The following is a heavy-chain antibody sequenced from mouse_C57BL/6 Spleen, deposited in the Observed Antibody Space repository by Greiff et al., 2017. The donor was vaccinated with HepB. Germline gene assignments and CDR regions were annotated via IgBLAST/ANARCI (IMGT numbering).Heavy chain of an antibody. D-gene: IGHD3-2*02. CDR1: GYTFTSYW. CDR3: ASEQLSSRWVAY. Sequence: QVQLQQPGAELVKPGASVKLSCKASGYTFTSYWMQWVKQRPGQGLEWIGEIDPSDSYTNYNQKFKGKATLTVDTSSSTAYMQLSSLTSEDSAVYYCASEQLSSRWVAYWGQGTLVTVSA. V-gene: IGHV1-50*01. J-gene: IGHJ3*01. CDR2: IDPSDSYT.